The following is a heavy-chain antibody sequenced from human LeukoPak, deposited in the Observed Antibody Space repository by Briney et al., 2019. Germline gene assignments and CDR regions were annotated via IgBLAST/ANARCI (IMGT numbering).Heavy chain of an antibody. V-gene: IGHV3-23*01. CDR1: GFPFSTYA. CDR2: ISGSETST. Sequence: PGGSLRLSCAASGFPFSTYAMSWVRQAPGKGLEWVSAISGSETSTYYADSVKGRFTISRDTSKNTLYLEMSSLRDEDTAVYYCARVLAAAGTVSDYWGQGTLVSVSS. CDR3: ARVLAAAGTVSDY. D-gene: IGHD6-13*01. J-gene: IGHJ4*02.